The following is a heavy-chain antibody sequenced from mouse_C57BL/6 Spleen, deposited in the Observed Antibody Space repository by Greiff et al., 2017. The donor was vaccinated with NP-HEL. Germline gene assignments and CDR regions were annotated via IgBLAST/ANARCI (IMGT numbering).Heavy chain of an antibody. D-gene: IGHD2-1*01. CDR3: ARGGNYVRFAY. CDR2: IDPSDSET. J-gene: IGHJ3*01. V-gene: IGHV1-52*01. CDR1: GYTFTSYW. Sequence: QVQLQQPGAELVRPGSSVKLSCKASGYTFTSYWMHWVKQRPIQGLEWIGNIDPSDSETHYNQKFKDKATLTVDKSSSTAYMQLSSLTSEDSAVYYCARGGNYVRFAYWGQGTLVTVSA.